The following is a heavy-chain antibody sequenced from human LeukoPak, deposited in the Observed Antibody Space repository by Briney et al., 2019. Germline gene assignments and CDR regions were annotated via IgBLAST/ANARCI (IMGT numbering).Heavy chain of an antibody. CDR3: ARRYYDILTGYRHWYFDL. D-gene: IGHD3-9*01. V-gene: IGHV5-51*07. Sequence: GESLKISCKGSGYRLTSYWIGWVHQMPGKGLEWMGIIYPGDSDTRYSPSFQGQVTISADKSISTAYLQWSSLKASDTAMYYCARRYYDILTGYRHWYFDLWGRGTLVTVSS. CDR2: IYPGDSDT. CDR1: GYRLTSYW. J-gene: IGHJ2*01.